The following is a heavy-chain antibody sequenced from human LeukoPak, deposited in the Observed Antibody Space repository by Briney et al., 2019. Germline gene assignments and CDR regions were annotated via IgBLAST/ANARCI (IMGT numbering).Heavy chain of an antibody. V-gene: IGHV4-34*01. J-gene: IGHJ3*02. CDR3: ARPSRATYYYDSSGSRWAFDI. D-gene: IGHD3-22*01. CDR2: INHSGST. CDR1: GGSFSGYY. Sequence: SETLSLTCAVYGGSFSGYYWIWIRQPPGKGLEWIGEINHSGSTNYNPSLKSRVTISVDTSKNQFSLKLSSVTAADTAVYYCARPSRATYYYDSSGSRWAFDIWGQGTMVTVSS.